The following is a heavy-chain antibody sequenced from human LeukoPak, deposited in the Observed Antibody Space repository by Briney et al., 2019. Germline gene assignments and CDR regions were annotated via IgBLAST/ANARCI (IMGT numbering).Heavy chain of an antibody. CDR3: ARGQGRRRYCSSTSCSFDY. Sequence: ASVKVSCKASGYTFTSYDINWVRQATGQGLEWMGWMNPNSGNTGYAQKFQGRVTMTRNTSISTAYMELSSLRSEDTAVYYCARGQGRRRYCSSTSCSFDYWGQGTLVIVSS. CDR1: GYTFTSYD. CDR2: MNPNSGNT. D-gene: IGHD2-2*01. V-gene: IGHV1-8*01. J-gene: IGHJ4*02.